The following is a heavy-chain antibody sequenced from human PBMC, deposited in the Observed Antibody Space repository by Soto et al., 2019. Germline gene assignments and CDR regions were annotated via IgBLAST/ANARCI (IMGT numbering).Heavy chain of an antibody. Sequence: QITLKEAGPTLVKPTETLTLTCTFSGFSVTTTRMGVGWTRQPPGKALEWLAIIYWDGESRYNPLLRRRLTITEDTSKTQVVLTMTNMDPKDTATYYCAHRDSTGTTTYFDSWGQGIPVTVAS. CDR1: GFSVTTTRMG. CDR2: IYWDGES. J-gene: IGHJ4*02. V-gene: IGHV2-5*02. D-gene: IGHD1-1*01. CDR3: AHRDSTGTTTYFDS.